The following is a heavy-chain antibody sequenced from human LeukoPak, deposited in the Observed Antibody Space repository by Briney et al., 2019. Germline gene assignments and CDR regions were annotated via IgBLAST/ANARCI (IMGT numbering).Heavy chain of an antibody. V-gene: IGHV1-69*13. CDR2: IIPIFGTA. CDR1: GGTFSSYA. D-gene: IGHD1-26*01. Sequence: GASVKVSCKASGGTFSSYAISWVRQAPGQGLEWMGGIIPIFGTANYAQKFQGGVTITADESTSTAYMELSSLRSEDTAVYYCARKWNSGSFDYWGQGTLVTVSS. CDR3: ARKWNSGSFDY. J-gene: IGHJ4*02.